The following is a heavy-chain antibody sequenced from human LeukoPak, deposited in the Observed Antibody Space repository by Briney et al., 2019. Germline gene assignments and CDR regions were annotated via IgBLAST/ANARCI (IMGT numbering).Heavy chain of an antibody. J-gene: IGHJ5*02. CDR1: GYTLTELS. Sequence: ASVKVSCKVSGYTLTELSMHWVRQAPGKGLEWMGGFDPEDGETIYAQKFQGRVTMTEDTSTDTAYMELSSLRTEDTAVYYCVTDILTGENWFDPWGQGTLVTVSS. CDR3: VTDILTGENWFDP. D-gene: IGHD3-9*01. CDR2: FDPEDGET. V-gene: IGHV1-24*01.